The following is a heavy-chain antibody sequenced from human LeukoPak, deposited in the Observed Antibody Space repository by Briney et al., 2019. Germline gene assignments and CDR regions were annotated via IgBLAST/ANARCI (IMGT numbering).Heavy chain of an antibody. CDR2: IKKTTDGGTT. V-gene: IGHV3-15*01. J-gene: IGHJ3*02. D-gene: IGHD2-2*01. CDR1: GFTFSNYA. CDR3: TTDCSSTSCYGDGAFDI. Sequence: GGSLRLSCAASGFTFSNYAMSWVRQAPGKGLEWVGRIKKTTDGGTTDYAAPVKGRFTISRDDSKNTVHLQVNSLKIEDTAVYYCTTDCSSTSCYGDGAFDIWGQGTMVTVSS.